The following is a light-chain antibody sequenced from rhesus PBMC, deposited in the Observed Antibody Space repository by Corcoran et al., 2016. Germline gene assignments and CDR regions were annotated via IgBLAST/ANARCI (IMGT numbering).Light chain of an antibody. CDR3: QQHNNSPFT. V-gene: IGKV1-69*01. CDR1: QGISNW. J-gene: IGKJ3*01. CDR2: RAS. Sequence: DIQMTQSPSSLSASVGDRVTITCRASQGISNWLAWYQQKPGEAPKLLIYRASNLDTGVPSRFSGSGSGTDFTLTISSLRPEDIATYYCQQHNNSPFTFGPGTKLDI.